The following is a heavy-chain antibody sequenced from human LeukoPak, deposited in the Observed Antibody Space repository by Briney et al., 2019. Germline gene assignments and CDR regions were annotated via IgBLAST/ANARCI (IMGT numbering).Heavy chain of an antibody. V-gene: IGHV1-69*04. Sequence: GASVKVSCKASGYTFTSYDINWVRQAPGQGHEWMGRIIPILGIANYAQKFQGRVTITADKSTSTAYMELSSLRSEDTAVYYCARDRLGQGETPPWGQGTLVTVSS. CDR3: ARDRLGQGETPP. CDR2: IIPILGIA. CDR1: GYTFTSYD. D-gene: IGHD3-16*01. J-gene: IGHJ5*02.